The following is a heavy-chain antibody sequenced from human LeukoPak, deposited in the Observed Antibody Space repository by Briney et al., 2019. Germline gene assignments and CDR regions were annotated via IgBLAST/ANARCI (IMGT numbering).Heavy chain of an antibody. V-gene: IGHV3-23*01. D-gene: IGHD3-22*01. Sequence: GGSLRLSCAASGFTFSSYAMSWVRQAPGKGLEWVSAISGSGGSTYYADSAKGRFTTSRDNSKNTLYLQMNSLRAEDTAVYYCAKGDTYYYDSSGYFGWGQGTLVTVSS. CDR3: AKGDTYYYDSSGYFG. CDR2: ISGSGGST. J-gene: IGHJ4*02. CDR1: GFTFSSYA.